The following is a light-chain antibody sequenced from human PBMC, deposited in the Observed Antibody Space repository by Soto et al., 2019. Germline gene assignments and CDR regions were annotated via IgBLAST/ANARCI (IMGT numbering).Light chain of an antibody. CDR3: QSYDSSLSGDV. Sequence: QSVLTQPPSVSGAPGQRVTISCTGSSSNIGAGYDVHWYRHLPGTAPKLLIYNNNYRPPGVPDRFSGSKSGTSASLAITGLQAEDEADYYCQSYDSSLSGDVFGTGAKVTVL. V-gene: IGLV1-40*01. CDR1: SSNIGAGYD. CDR2: NNN. J-gene: IGLJ1*01.